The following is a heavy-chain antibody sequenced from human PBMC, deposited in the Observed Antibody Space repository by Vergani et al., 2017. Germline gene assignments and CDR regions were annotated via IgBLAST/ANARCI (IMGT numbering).Heavy chain of an antibody. CDR3: AKHFRGWGIDY. Sequence: QVQLVESGGGVVQRGGSLRLSCATSGFTLSDYDMQWIRQGPGKGLEFVAFIQFDGSNQYYADSVKGRFTLSRDFSKNTLYLKMNSLRTDDTATYYCAKHFRGWGIDYWGQGTKVIVSS. V-gene: IGHV3-30*02. CDR1: GFTLSDYD. D-gene: IGHD3-16*01. J-gene: IGHJ4*02. CDR2: IQFDGSNQ.